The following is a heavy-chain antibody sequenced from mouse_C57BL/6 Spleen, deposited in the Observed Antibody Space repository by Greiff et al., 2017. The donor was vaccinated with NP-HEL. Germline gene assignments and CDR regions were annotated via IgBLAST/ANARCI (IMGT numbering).Heavy chain of an antibody. V-gene: IGHV1-76*01. Sequence: QVQLQQSGAELVRPGASVKLSCKASGYTFTDYYINWVKQRPGQGLEWIARIYPGSGNTYYNEKFKGKATLTAEKSSSTAYMQLSSLTSEDSAVYFCARSRNYYGSSYCFDYWGQGTTLTVSS. CDR3: ARSRNYYGSSYCFDY. D-gene: IGHD1-1*01. CDR2: IYPGSGNT. CDR1: GYTFTDYY. J-gene: IGHJ2*01.